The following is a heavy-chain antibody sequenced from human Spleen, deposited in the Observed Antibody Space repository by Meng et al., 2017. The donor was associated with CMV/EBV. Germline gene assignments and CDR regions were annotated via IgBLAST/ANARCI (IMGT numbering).Heavy chain of an antibody. CDR1: EFTFSNYA. CDR2: IYLSRSSS. CDR3: AKAMVNYSSKSGFDY. D-gene: IGHD6-13*01. V-gene: IGHV3-23*03. Sequence: GGSLRLSCAASEFTFSNYAMAWVRQAPGKGLEWVSVIYLSRSSSFYADSVKGRFTISRDNSENMLYLQMNSLRAEDTAIYYCAKAMVNYSSKSGFDYWGQGTQVTVSS. J-gene: IGHJ4*02.